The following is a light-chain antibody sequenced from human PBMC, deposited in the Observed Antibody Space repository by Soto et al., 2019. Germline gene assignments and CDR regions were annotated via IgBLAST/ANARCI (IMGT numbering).Light chain of an antibody. J-gene: IGLJ3*02. CDR2: EVT. CDR3: SSFASSNTWV. V-gene: IGLV2-8*01. Sequence: QSALTQPPSASGSPGQSVTISCTGTSSDVGAYNYVSWYQQHAGKAPKLVIYEVTKRPSGVPDRFADSKSANTASLTVSGLQADDEADYYCSSFASSNTWVFGGGTQLTVL. CDR1: SSDVGAYNY.